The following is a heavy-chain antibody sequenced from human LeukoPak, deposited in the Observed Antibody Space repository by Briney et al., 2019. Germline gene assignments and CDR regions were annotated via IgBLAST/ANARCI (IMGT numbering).Heavy chain of an antibody. J-gene: IGHJ5*02. V-gene: IGHV3-30*18. CDR3: AKEGNYGDNWFDP. CDR2: ISYDGSNK. Sequence: GRSLRLSCAASGFTFISYGMHWVRQAPGKGLEWVAVISYDGSNKYYADSVKGRFTISRDNSKNTLYLQMNSLRAEDTAVYYCAKEGNYGDNWFDPWGQGTLVTVSS. D-gene: IGHD4-11*01. CDR1: GFTFISYG.